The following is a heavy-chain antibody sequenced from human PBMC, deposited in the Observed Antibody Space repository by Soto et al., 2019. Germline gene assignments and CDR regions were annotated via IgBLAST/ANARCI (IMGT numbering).Heavy chain of an antibody. D-gene: IGHD2-15*01. V-gene: IGHV4-34*01. Sequence: SETLSLTCAVYGGSFSGYYWSWIRQPPGKGLEWIGEINHSGSTNYNPSLKSRVTISVDTSKNQFSLKLSSVTAADTAVYYCARGRGCSGGSCYSHYVDYWGQGSVVTV. CDR3: ARGRGCSGGSCYSHYVDY. CDR1: GGSFSGYY. CDR2: INHSGST. J-gene: IGHJ4*02.